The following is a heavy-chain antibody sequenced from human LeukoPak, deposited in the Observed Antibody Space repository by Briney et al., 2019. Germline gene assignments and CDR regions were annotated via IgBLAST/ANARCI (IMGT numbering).Heavy chain of an antibody. Sequence: PGGSLRLSCAASGFTFSSYGMHWVRQAPGKGLEWVAVISYDGSNKYYADSVKGRFTISRDNSKNTLYLQMNSLRAEDTAVDYCAKDLAAAGFDYWGQGTLVTVSS. CDR3: AKDLAAAGFDY. CDR2: ISYDGSNK. J-gene: IGHJ4*02. V-gene: IGHV3-30*18. CDR1: GFTFSSYG. D-gene: IGHD6-13*01.